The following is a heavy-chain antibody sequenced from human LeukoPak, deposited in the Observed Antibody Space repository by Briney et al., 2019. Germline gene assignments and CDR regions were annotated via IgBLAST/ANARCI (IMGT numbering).Heavy chain of an antibody. J-gene: IGHJ4*02. V-gene: IGHV3-7*01. D-gene: IGHD3-3*01. CDR2: IKQDGSEK. Sequence: GGSLRLSCVASGFTFSSYWMNWVRQAPGKGLEWVANIKQDGSEKYYVDSVKGRFTISRDNAKNSLYLQMNSLRAEDTAVYYCARENDFCSGYSPFDYWGQGTLVTVSS. CDR3: ARENDFCSGYSPFDY. CDR1: GFTFSSYW.